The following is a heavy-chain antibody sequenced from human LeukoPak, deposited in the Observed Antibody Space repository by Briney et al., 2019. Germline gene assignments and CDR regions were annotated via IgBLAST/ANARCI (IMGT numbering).Heavy chain of an antibody. CDR1: GYSFTSYC. Sequence: GESLKISCKVSGYSFTSYCIGWVRQMPAKGREWMGIIYAGDAGPTYSPSFQGQVTISVDKSINTAYLQWSSLQASDTAMYYCGMSGDRVPLQDDVFDVWGQGTMVTVST. V-gene: IGHV5-51*01. J-gene: IGHJ3*01. CDR3: GMSGDRVPLQDDVFDV. CDR2: IYAGDAGP. D-gene: IGHD1-26*01.